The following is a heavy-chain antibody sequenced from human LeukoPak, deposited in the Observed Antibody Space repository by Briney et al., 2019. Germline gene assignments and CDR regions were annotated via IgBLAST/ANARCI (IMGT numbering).Heavy chain of an antibody. D-gene: IGHD6-13*01. V-gene: IGHV1-18*01. CDR2: ISAYNGNT. CDR1: GYTFTSYG. CDR3: AREGIAAADNYYGMDV. Sequence: ASVKVSCKASGYTFTSYGISWVRQAPGQGLEWMGWISAYNGNTNYAQKLQGRVTMTTDTSTSTAYMELRSLRPDDTAVYYCAREGIAAADNYYGMDVWGQGTTVTVSS. J-gene: IGHJ6*02.